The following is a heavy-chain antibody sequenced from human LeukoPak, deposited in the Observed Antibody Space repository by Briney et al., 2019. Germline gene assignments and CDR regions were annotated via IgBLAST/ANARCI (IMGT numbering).Heavy chain of an antibody. D-gene: IGHD2-15*01. CDR2: IYTTGRP. J-gene: IGHJ3*02. Sequence: SVTLTLICTLSIHPLSIYHEMCPPGPGGKGLEWIGRIYTTGRPNYSPSLNQRVNMPVDTYKNHVTLKLSCLTAGDTAVYYCARGVGSKHAFDIW. CDR1: IHPLSIYH. V-gene: IGHV4-4*07. CDR3: ARGVGSKHAFDI.